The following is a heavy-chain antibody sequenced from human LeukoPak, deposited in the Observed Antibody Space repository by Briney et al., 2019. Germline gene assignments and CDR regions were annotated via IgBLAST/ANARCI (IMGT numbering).Heavy chain of an antibody. CDR3: AREDSTGYSSLDY. CDR1: GYTFTGYS. J-gene: IGHJ4*02. D-gene: IGHD3-22*01. CDR2: INLKSGGT. V-gene: IGHV1-2*02. Sequence: ASVKVSCKASGYTFTGYSIHWVRQAPGKGLEWMGWINLKSGGTNYAQKFQARVTMTRETSISTAYMELSRLRSDDTAVYYCAREDSTGYSSLDYWGQGTLVTVSS.